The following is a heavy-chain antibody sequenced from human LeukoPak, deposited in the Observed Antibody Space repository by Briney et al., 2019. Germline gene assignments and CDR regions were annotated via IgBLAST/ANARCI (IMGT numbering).Heavy chain of an antibody. V-gene: IGHV3-53*01. CDR3: ARVPVASWIQLDS. J-gene: IGHJ4*02. CDR1: GFTVSSNY. CDR2: IHSGGST. Sequence: PGGTLRLSCAASGFTVSSNYMSWVRQAPGKGLEWVSIIHSGGSTYFSDSVKGRFTISRDNSKNTLHLQMYSMTAEDTALYYCARVPVASWIQLDSWGQGTLVTVPS. D-gene: IGHD6-13*01.